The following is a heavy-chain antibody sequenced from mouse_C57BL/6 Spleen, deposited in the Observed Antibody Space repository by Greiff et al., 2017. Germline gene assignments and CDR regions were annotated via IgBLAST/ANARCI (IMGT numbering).Heavy chain of an antibody. D-gene: IGHD2-3*01. CDR1: GYSFTGYY. CDR2: INPSTGGT. J-gene: IGHJ2*01. Sequence: VQLQQSGPELVKPGASVKISCKASGYSFTGYYMNWVKQSPEKSLEWIGEINPSTGGTTYNQKFKAKATLTVDKSSSTAYMQLKSLTSEDSAVYYCARSYDGRYYFDYWGQGTTLTVSS. CDR3: ARSYDGRYYFDY. V-gene: IGHV1-42*01.